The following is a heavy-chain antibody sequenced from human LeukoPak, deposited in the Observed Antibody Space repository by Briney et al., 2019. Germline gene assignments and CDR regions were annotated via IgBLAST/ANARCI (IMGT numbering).Heavy chain of an antibody. CDR3: ARHKAVAGNDAFDI. CDR1: GSSISSYY. Sequence: SETLSLTCTVSGSSISSYYWSWIRQPPGKGLEWIGYIYYSGSTNYNPSLKSRVTISVDTSKNQFSLKLSSVTAADTAVYYCARHKAVAGNDAFDIWGQGTMVAVSS. CDR2: IYYSGST. J-gene: IGHJ3*02. D-gene: IGHD6-19*01. V-gene: IGHV4-59*08.